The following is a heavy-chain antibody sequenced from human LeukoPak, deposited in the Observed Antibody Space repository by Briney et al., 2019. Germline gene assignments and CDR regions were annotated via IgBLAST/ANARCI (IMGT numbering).Heavy chain of an antibody. V-gene: IGHV3-23*01. CDR1: GFTFSSYA. CDR3: ARARDYYDSSGYYYQSSYYFDY. J-gene: IGHJ4*02. CDR2: ISGSGGST. Sequence: GGSLRLSCAASGFTFSSYAMSWVRQAPGKGLEWVSAISGSGGSTYYADSVKGRFTISRDNSENTLYLQMNSLRAEDTAVYYCARARDYYDSSGYYYQSSYYFDYWGQGTLVTVSS. D-gene: IGHD3-22*01.